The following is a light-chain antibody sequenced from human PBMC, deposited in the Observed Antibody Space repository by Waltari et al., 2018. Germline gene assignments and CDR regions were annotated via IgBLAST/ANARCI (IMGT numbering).Light chain of an antibody. CDR2: AAS. CDR1: QSIRTY. V-gene: IGKV1-39*01. Sequence: DIQMTQSPSSLSASVGDRVTITCRSSQSIRTYLNWYHQIPGKAPSHLIHAASTLQSGVPSRFSGSGSGTDFTLTISSLQPEDFAIYYCQQSYTIPITFGPGTKVHI. J-gene: IGKJ3*01. CDR3: QQSYTIPIT.